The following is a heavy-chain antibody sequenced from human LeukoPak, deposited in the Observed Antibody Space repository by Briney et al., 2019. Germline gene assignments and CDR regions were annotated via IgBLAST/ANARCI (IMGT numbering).Heavy chain of an antibody. Sequence: SETLSLTCTVSGGSISSYYWSWIRQPPGKGLEWIGEINHSGSTNYNPSLKSRVTISVDTSKTQFSLKLSSVTAADTAVYYCASSRGYSYSFDYWGQGTLVTVSS. J-gene: IGHJ4*02. CDR2: INHSGST. D-gene: IGHD2-21*01. CDR3: ASSRGYSYSFDY. CDR1: GGSISSYY. V-gene: IGHV4-34*01.